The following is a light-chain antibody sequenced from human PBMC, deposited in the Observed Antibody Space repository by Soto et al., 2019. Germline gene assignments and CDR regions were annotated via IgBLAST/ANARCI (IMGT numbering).Light chain of an antibody. CDR1: QSISSW. J-gene: IGKJ5*01. CDR3: QQYLSYPIT. CDR2: KAS. V-gene: IGKV1-5*03. Sequence: DIQMTQSPSTLSASVGDRVTITCRASQSISSWLAWYQQKPGKAPKSLIYKASSLESGLPSRFSGSGSGTEFTLTITSLPPDDFATYYCQQYLSYPITFGQGTRLEIK.